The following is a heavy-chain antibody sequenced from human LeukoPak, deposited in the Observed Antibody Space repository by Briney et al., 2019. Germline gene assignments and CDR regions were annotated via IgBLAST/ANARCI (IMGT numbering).Heavy chain of an antibody. D-gene: IGHD2-2*01. CDR1: GDSISTYY. J-gene: IGHJ4*02. V-gene: IGHV4-4*07. CDR3: ARLSCSSTSCYSFDY. CDR2: IYTSGST. Sequence: SETLSLTCTVSGDSISTYYWSWLRQPAGRGLEWIGRIYTSGSTNYNPSLKSRVTMSVDTSKNQFSLKLSSVTAADTAVYYCARLSCSSTSCYSFDYWGQGTLVTLHS.